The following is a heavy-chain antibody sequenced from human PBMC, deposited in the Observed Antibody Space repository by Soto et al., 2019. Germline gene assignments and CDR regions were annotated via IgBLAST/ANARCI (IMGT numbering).Heavy chain of an antibody. D-gene: IGHD6-6*01. Sequence: GASVKVSCKTSGFTFTNYGINWVRQAPGQGLEWMAWIRAYNGNTNYAQKFHGRLTVTTDTSTSTAYMDLRSLRSDDTAIYYCARGGSASDFDRWGQGTLVTVSS. CDR3: ARGGSASDFDR. J-gene: IGHJ5*02. CDR1: GFTFTNYG. CDR2: IRAYNGNT. V-gene: IGHV1-18*01.